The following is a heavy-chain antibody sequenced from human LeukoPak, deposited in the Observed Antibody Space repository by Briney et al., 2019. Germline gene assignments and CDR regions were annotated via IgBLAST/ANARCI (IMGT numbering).Heavy chain of an antibody. V-gene: IGHV3-74*01. D-gene: IGHD6-13*01. CDR3: ARVGIAAAHQGYYYYGMDV. CDR1: GFTFSSYW. Sequence: GGSLRLSCAASGFTFSSYWMHWVRQAPGKGLVWVSRINSDGSSTSYADSVKGRFTISRDNAKNTLYLQMNSLRAEDTAVHYCARVGIAAAHQGYYYYGMDVWGQGTTVTVSS. J-gene: IGHJ6*02. CDR2: INSDGSST.